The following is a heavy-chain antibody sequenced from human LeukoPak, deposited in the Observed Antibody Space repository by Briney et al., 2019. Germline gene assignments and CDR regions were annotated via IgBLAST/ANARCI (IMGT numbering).Heavy chain of an antibody. J-gene: IGHJ5*02. D-gene: IGHD6-13*01. CDR1: GYTFTGYY. V-gene: IGHV1-2*06. Sequence: AASVKVSCKASGYTFTGYYMHWVRQAPGQGLEWMGRINPNSGGTNYAQKFQGRVTMTRDTSISTAYMELSRLRSDDTAVYYCARKPRIAAAGCWFDPWGQGTLVTVSS. CDR3: ARKPRIAAAGCWFDP. CDR2: INPNSGGT.